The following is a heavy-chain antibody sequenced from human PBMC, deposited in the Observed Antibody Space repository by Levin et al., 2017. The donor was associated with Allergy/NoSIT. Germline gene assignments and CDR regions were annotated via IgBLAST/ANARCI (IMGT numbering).Heavy chain of an antibody. V-gene: IGHV3-30*03. CDR2: ISHDGSNK. CDR1: KFPFSSYA. CDR3: ARDQHSSGWNAADY. Sequence: GESLKISCAASKFPFSSYAMHWVRQAPGKGLEWVAGISHDGSNKYYADSVKGRFTISRDNSKNTLYLDMYSLRGEDTAVYVCARDQHSSGWNAADYWGQGTLVTVSS. J-gene: IGHJ4*02. D-gene: IGHD6-19*01.